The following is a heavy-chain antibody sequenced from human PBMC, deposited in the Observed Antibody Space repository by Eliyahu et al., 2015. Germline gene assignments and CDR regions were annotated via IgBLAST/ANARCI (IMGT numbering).Heavy chain of an antibody. J-gene: IGHJ5*02. V-gene: IGHV4-39*01. D-gene: IGHD2-2*03. CDR1: GRSISTGSPY. Sequence: QLQLQESGPGLVKSSETLSLTCTVAGRSISTGSPYWGWIRXPPGKGLDWIGSIFYSGGAFYNPSLQSRVTISVDTPKNQISLKLASVTAADTAVYYCARQRTMDIQNWFDPGAREPWSPSPQ. CDR2: IFYSGGA. CDR3: ARQRTMDIQNWFDP.